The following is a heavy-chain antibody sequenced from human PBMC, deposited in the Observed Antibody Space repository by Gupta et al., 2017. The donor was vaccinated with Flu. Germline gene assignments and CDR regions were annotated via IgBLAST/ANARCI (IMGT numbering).Heavy chain of an antibody. J-gene: IGHJ4*02. CDR1: TDYY. D-gene: IGHD6-19*01. Sequence: TDYYMHWVRQAPGQGLEWMGWIRPQTGGTNYAQKFQGRVTVTSDTSINTAYMELTRLTSDDTAVYFCARGEWLGDRDFDYWGQGTLVTVSS. CDR2: IRPQTGGT. V-gene: IGHV1-2*02. CDR3: ARGEWLGDRDFDY.